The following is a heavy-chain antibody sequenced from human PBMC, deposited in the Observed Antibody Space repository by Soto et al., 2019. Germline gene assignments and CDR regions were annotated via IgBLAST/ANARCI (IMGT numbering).Heavy chain of an antibody. CDR1: GFTFSSYA. V-gene: IGHV3-23*01. Sequence: EVQLLESGGGLVQPGGSLRLSCAASGFTFSSYAMSWVRQAPGKGLEWVSAISGSGGSTYYADSVKGRFTISRDNSKNTLYLQMSSLRAADTAVYYCAKGPDVLRFLEWLLPPYYFDYWGQGTLVTVSS. J-gene: IGHJ4*02. CDR2: ISGSGGST. D-gene: IGHD3-3*01. CDR3: AKGPDVLRFLEWLLPPYYFDY.